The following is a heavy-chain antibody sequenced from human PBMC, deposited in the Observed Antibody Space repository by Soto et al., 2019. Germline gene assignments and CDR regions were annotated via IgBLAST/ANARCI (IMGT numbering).Heavy chain of an antibody. J-gene: IGHJ6*02. V-gene: IGHV4-34*01. Sequence: SETLSLTCAFYGGSFDDFYWSWVRQSPGKGLEWVGEISHDGGTNYSPSLASRVSISVDTSKNQSSLHLRSVTAADTGLYYCARGQLVWYGDLTPYHRDMDVWGQGTKVTVSS. D-gene: IGHD3-10*01. CDR3: ARGQLVWYGDLTPYHRDMDV. CDR1: GGSFDDFY. CDR2: ISHDGGT.